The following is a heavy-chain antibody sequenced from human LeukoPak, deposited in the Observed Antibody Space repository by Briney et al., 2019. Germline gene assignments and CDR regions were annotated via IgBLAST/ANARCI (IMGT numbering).Heavy chain of an antibody. CDR1: GFTFSTYW. V-gene: IGHV3-72*01. J-gene: IGHJ3*02. CDR3: ASPVGATTVRAFDI. CDR2: TRNEANIYTT. Sequence: GGSLRLSCSASGFTFSTYWMSWVRQAPGKGLEWVGRTRNEANIYTTKYAASVKGRFTISGDDSKNSLYLQMNSLKTEDTAVYYCASPVGATTVRAFDIWGQGTMVTVSS. D-gene: IGHD1-26*01.